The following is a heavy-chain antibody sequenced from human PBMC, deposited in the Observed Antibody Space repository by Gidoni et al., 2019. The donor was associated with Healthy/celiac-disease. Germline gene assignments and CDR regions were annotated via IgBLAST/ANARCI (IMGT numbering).Heavy chain of an antibody. CDR3: AREKEYCSGGSCYSRYYYYGMDV. J-gene: IGHJ6*02. CDR1: GFTFRSYS. Sequence: EVQLVESGGGLVKPGGSLRLSCAASGFTFRSYSMNCVRKAPGTGLEWVSSISSSSSYIYYADSVKGRFTISRDNAKNSLYLQMNSLRAEDTAVYYCAREKEYCSGGSCYSRYYYYGMDVWGQGTTVTVSS. D-gene: IGHD2-15*01. V-gene: IGHV3-21*01. CDR2: ISSSSSYI.